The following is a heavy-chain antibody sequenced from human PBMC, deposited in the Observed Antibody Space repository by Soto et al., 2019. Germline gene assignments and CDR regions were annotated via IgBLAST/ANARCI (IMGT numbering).Heavy chain of an antibody. CDR3: ARSVWDIVVVPAAIDDAFDI. V-gene: IGHV1-69*02. D-gene: IGHD2-2*01. CDR2: IIPILGIA. CDR1: GGTFSSYT. J-gene: IGHJ3*02. Sequence: ASVKVSCKASGGTFSSYTISWVRQAPGQGLEWMGRIIPILGIANYAQKFQGRVTITADKSTSTAYMELSSLRSEDTAVYYCARSVWDIVVVPAAIDDAFDIWGQGTMVTVSS.